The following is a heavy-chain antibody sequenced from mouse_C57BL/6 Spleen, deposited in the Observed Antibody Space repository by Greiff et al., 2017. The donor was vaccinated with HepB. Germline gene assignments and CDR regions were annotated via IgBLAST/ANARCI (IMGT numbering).Heavy chain of an antibody. CDR1: GYTFTSYG. J-gene: IGHJ4*01. V-gene: IGHV1-81*01. D-gene: IGHD1-1*01. CDR2: IYPRRGNT. CDR3: AREIGGSSYNAMDY. Sequence: VKLQESGAELARPGASVKLSCKASGYTFTSYGISWVKQRTGQGLEWIGEIYPRRGNTYYNEKFKGKATLTADKSSSTAYMELRSLTSEDSAVYFCAREIGGSSYNAMDYWGQGTSVTVSS.